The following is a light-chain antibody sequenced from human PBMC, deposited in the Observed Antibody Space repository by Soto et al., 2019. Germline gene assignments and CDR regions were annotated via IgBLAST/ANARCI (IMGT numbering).Light chain of an antibody. Sequence: QCVLTQPASVSGSPGHSITISCAGTSSDVGGYNYVSWYQHHPGKVPQLMIYNVSNRPSGVSNRFSGSKSGNTASLTISGLQAEDEADYYCSSYTSSNTYVFGTGTKVTVL. V-gene: IGLV2-14*03. J-gene: IGLJ1*01. CDR3: SSYTSSNTYV. CDR1: SSDVGGYNY. CDR2: NVS.